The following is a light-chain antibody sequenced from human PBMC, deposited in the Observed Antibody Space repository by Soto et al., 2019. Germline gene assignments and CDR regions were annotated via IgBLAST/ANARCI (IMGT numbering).Light chain of an antibody. J-gene: IGKJ1*01. Sequence: DIVMTQSPDSLAVSLGERATINCKSSQSVLYSSNNKNYLAWYQQKPGQPPKLLIYWALTRESGVPDRFSGSGSGTDFTLTISSLQAEDVAVYYCQQYYSTRTFGQGTKVDIK. V-gene: IGKV4-1*01. CDR2: WAL. CDR3: QQYYSTRT. CDR1: QSVLYSSNNKNY.